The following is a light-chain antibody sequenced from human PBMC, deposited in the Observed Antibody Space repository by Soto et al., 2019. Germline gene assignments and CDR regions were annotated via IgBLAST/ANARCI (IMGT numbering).Light chain of an antibody. Sequence: EIVLTQSPGTLSLSPGERATLSCRASQSVNNSYLAWYQQKPGQAPRLLMCGASSRATGSPDRFSGSGSGTDCTLTISRLEPEDFAVYHCQQYDNPPLPFGGGTNVEIK. J-gene: IGKJ4*01. CDR2: GAS. V-gene: IGKV3-20*01. CDR1: QSVNNSY. CDR3: QQYDNPPLP.